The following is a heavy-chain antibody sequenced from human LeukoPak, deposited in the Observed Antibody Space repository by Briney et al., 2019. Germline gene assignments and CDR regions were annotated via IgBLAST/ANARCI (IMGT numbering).Heavy chain of an antibody. Sequence: ASVKVSCKASGYTFTGYYMHWVRQAPGQGLEWMGWINPNSGGTNYAQKFQGRVTMTRDTSISTAYMELSRLRSDDTAVYYCARRLWRYGRFLEWLSTGNDAFDIWGQGTMVTVSS. J-gene: IGHJ3*02. D-gene: IGHD3-3*01. V-gene: IGHV1-2*02. CDR1: GYTFTGYY. CDR2: INPNSGGT. CDR3: ARRLWRYGRFLEWLSTGNDAFDI.